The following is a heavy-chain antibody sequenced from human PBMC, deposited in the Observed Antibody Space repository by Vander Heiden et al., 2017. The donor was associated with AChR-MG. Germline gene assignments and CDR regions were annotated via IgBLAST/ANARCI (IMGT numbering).Heavy chain of an antibody. CDR2: ISAYNGNT. J-gene: IGHJ6*02. Sequence: QVQLVQSGAEVKKPGASVKVSCKASGYTFTSYGISWVRQAPGQGLEWMGWISAYNGNTNYAQKLQGRVTMTTDTSTSTAYMELRSLRSDDTAVYYCARRGKYYDILTGYYQDYYGMDVWGQGTTVTVSS. D-gene: IGHD3-9*01. V-gene: IGHV1-18*01. CDR1: GYTFTSYG. CDR3: ARRGKYYDILTGYYQDYYGMDV.